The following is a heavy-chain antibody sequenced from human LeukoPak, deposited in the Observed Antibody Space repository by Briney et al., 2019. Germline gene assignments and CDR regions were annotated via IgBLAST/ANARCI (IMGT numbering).Heavy chain of an antibody. CDR1: GFTFSSYA. V-gene: IGHV3-23*01. CDR2: ISGSGGGT. J-gene: IGHJ4*02. D-gene: IGHD3-22*01. CDR3: ARDNRLAIVVVTPYYFDY. Sequence: GGSLRLSCAASGFTFSSYAMSWVRQAPGKGLEWVSAISGSGGGTYYADSVKGRFTISRDNSKNTLYLQMNSLRAEDTAVYYCARDNRLAIVVVTPYYFDYWGQGTLVTVSS.